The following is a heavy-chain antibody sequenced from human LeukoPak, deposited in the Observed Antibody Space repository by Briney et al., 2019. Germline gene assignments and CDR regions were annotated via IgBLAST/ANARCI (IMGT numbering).Heavy chain of an antibody. V-gene: IGHV3-23*01. Sequence: PGGSLRLSCAASGFTFSSYAMSWVRQAPGRGLEWVSAIRGSGGSTYYADSVKGRFTISRDNSKNTLYLQMNSLRAEDTAVYYCAKDKVRSAGRHYYYMDVWGKGTTVTVSS. CDR3: AKDKVRSAGRHYYYMDV. J-gene: IGHJ6*03. CDR2: IRGSGGST. D-gene: IGHD6-25*01. CDR1: GFTFSSYA.